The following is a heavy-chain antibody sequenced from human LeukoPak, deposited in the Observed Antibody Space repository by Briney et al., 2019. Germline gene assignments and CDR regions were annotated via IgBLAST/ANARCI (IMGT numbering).Heavy chain of an antibody. CDR1: GFTFSNYA. CDR2: ISNVETNT. J-gene: IGHJ4*02. D-gene: IGHD3-10*01. Sequence: GGSLRLSCAASGFTFSNYAMHWDRQAPGKGLEWVAVISNVETNTYYADSVKGRFTISRDNSKNTLYLQLNGLRAEDTSVYYCARDSTYYYASGSSGPHYFDYWGQGTLVTVSS. CDR3: ARDSTYYYASGSSGPHYFDY. V-gene: IGHV3-30*01.